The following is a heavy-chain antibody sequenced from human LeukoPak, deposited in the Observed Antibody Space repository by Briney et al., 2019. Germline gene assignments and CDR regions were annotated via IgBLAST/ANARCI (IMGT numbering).Heavy chain of an antibody. CDR3: AKVLHIGGFLEWLSLGY. Sequence: SGGSLRLSCAASGFTFSSYSMNWVRQAPGKGLEWVSSISSSSSYIYYADSVKGRFTISRDNAKNSLYLQMNSLRAEDTAVYYCAKVLHIGGFLEWLSLGYWGQGTLVTVSS. CDR2: ISSSSSYI. V-gene: IGHV3-21*01. D-gene: IGHD3-3*01. CDR1: GFTFSSYS. J-gene: IGHJ4*02.